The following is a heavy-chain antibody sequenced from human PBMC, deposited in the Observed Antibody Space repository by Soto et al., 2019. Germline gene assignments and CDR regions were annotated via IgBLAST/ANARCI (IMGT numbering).Heavy chain of an antibody. Sequence: GESLKISCKGSGYSFTSYWIGWVRQMPGKGLEWMVIIYPGDSDTRYSPSFQGQVTISADKSISAAYLQWSSLKASDTAMYYCARQLYYYDSSGYFLSYGGQGTLVPVSS. J-gene: IGHJ4*02. V-gene: IGHV5-51*01. D-gene: IGHD3-22*01. CDR2: IYPGDSDT. CDR3: ARQLYYYDSSGYFLSY. CDR1: GYSFTSYW.